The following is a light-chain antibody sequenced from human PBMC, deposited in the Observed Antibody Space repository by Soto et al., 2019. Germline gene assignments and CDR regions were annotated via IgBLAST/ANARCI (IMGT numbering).Light chain of an antibody. CDR3: PLSNYWLCS. CDR2: AAS. V-gene: IGKV3-20*01. J-gene: IGKJ2*04. CDR1: QSVSSYY. Sequence: IVVTLNTGTLSLSPVERTTLSCRASQSVSSYYLAWYQQKPGQAPRLLIYAASSRATGIPDRFSGGGSGTDFTLTISSLQSEDVAGYCCPLSNYWLCSFADGTKLDIK.